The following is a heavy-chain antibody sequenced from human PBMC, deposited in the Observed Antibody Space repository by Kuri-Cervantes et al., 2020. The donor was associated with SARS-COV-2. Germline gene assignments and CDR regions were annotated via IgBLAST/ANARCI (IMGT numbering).Heavy chain of an antibody. CDR2: ISYDGTKK. CDR3: ARAYYDFWSGYYSSYYGMDV. CDR1: GFNFDNYA. V-gene: IGHV3-30*03. D-gene: IGHD3-3*01. Sequence: GESLKISCTASGFNFDNYAMHWVRQAPAKGLEWVAVISYDGTKKFYGGSVKGRFTISRDSSKNTLYLQMNSLRAEDTAVYYCARAYYDFWSGYYSSYYGMDVWGQGTTVTVSS. J-gene: IGHJ6*02.